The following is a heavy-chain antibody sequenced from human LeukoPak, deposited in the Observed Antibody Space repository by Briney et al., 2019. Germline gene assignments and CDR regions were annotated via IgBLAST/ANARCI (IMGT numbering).Heavy chain of an antibody. J-gene: IGHJ5*02. V-gene: IGHV1-24*01. CDR3: ATCLGFGELLS. CDR2: FDPEDGET. CDR1: GYTLTELS. Sequence: ASVKASCKVSGYTLTELSIHWVRQAPGKGLEWMGGFDPEDGETIYAQKFQGRVTMTEDTSTDTAYMELSSLRSEDTAVYYCATCLGFGELLSWGQGTLVTVSS. D-gene: IGHD3-10*01.